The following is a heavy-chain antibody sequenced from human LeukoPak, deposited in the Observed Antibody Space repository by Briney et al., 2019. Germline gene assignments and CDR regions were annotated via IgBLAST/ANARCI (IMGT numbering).Heavy chain of an antibody. CDR3: AKATPAHRWGFDY. CDR2: INPNSGGT. Sequence: GASVKVSCKASGYTFTGYYMHWVRQAPGQGLEWMGWINPNSGGTNYAQKFQGRVTMTRDTSISTAYMELSRLRSDDTAVYYCAKATPAHRWGFDYWGQGTLVTVSS. J-gene: IGHJ4*02. D-gene: IGHD4-23*01. V-gene: IGHV1-2*02. CDR1: GYTFTGYY.